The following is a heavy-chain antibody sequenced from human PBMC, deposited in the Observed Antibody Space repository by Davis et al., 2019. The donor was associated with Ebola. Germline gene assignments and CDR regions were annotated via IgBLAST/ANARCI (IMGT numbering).Heavy chain of an antibody. CDR3: AGVAAARTWNWYFDL. CDR1: GFHFSDYF. J-gene: IGHJ2*01. D-gene: IGHD6-13*01. V-gene: IGHV3-11*04. Sequence: PGGSLRLSCAASGFHFSDYFMSWIRQTPGKGIEWISYISGSGETLYYADSVEGRFHISRDNANQSLFLQLTSLRAEDTAVYYCAGVAAARTWNWYFDLWGRGTLVTVSS. CDR2: ISGSGETL.